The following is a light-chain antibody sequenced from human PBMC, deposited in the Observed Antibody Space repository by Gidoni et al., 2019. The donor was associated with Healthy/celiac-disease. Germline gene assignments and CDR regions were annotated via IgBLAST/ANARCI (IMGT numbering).Light chain of an antibody. V-gene: IGKV3-11*01. Sequence: EIVLTQSPATLSLSPGERATLSCRASQSVSSYLAWYQQNPGQAPRLLIYYASNRATGIPARFSGSGSGTDFTLTISSLEPEDFAVYYCQQRSNWPPMYTFGQGTKLEIK. CDR2: YAS. CDR3: QQRSNWPPMYT. J-gene: IGKJ2*01. CDR1: QSVSSY.